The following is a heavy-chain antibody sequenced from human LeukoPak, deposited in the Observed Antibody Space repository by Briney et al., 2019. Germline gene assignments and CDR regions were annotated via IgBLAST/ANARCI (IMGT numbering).Heavy chain of an antibody. CDR3: ARGRMNNRGYDYYGMDV. CDR2: IIPILGIA. CDR1: GGTFSSYA. D-gene: IGHD1/OR15-1a*01. V-gene: IGHV1-69*04. J-gene: IGHJ6*02. Sequence: GASVKVSCKASGGTFSSYAISWVRQAPGQGLEWMGRIIPILGIANYAQKFQGRVTITADKSTSTAYMELSSLRSEDTAVYYCARGRMNNRGYDYYGMDVWGQGTTVTVSS.